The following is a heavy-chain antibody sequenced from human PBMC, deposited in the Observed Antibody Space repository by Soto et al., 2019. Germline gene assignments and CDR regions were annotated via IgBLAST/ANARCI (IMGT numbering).Heavy chain of an antibody. D-gene: IGHD4-4*01. J-gene: IGHJ6*02. Sequence: GGSLRLSCAASGFTFSSYAMHWVRQAPGKGLEWVAVISYDGSNKYYADSVKGRFTISRDNSKNTLYLQMNSLRAEDTAVYYCGRDDVHLRPITVRVFQAEKYYYYVMAVWGQGTTVPVSS. CDR3: GRDDVHLRPITVRVFQAEKYYYYVMAV. CDR2: ISYDGSNK. CDR1: GFTFSSYA. V-gene: IGHV3-30-3*01.